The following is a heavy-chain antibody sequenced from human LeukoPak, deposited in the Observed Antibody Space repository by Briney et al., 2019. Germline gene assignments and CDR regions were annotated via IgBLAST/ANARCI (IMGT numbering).Heavy chain of an antibody. V-gene: IGHV3-7*03. Sequence: GGSLRLSCAASGFTFSSYWMNWARQAPGKGLEWVASINHNGNVNYYVDSVKGRSTISRDNAKNSLYLQMSNLRVEDTAVYFCARGGGLDVWGQGATVTVSS. CDR1: GFTFSSYW. CDR2: INHNGNVN. D-gene: IGHD3-16*01. J-gene: IGHJ6*02. CDR3: ARGGGLDV.